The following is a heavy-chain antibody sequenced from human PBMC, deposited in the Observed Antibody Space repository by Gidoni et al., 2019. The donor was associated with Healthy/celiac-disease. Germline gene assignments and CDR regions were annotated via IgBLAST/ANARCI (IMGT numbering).Heavy chain of an antibody. V-gene: IGHV4-31*03. Sequence: QVQLQESGPGLVKPSQPLSLTCTFSGGSISSGGYYWSWIRQHPGKGLEWIGYIYYSGSTYYNPSLKSRVTISVDTSKNQFSLKLSSVTAADTAVYYCARAVTDSTATGVFDYWGQGTLVTVSS. CDR1: GGSISSGGYY. D-gene: IGHD2-2*01. CDR2: IYYSGST. J-gene: IGHJ4*02. CDR3: ARAVTDSTATGVFDY.